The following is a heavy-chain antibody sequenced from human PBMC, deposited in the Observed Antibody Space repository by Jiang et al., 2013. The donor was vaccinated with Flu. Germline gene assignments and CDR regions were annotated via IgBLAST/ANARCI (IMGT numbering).Heavy chain of an antibody. D-gene: IGHD4-23*01. CDR2: IYYSGST. CDR1: GGSISSYY. CDR3: AREIGTTVVPSAFDI. V-gene: IGHV4-59*01. J-gene: IGHJ3*02. Sequence: LLKPSETLSLTCTVSGGSISSYYWSWIRQPPGKGLEWIGYIYYSGSTNYNPSLKSRVTISVDTSKNQFSLKLSSVTAADTAVYYCAREIGTTVVPSAFDIWGQGTMVTVSS.